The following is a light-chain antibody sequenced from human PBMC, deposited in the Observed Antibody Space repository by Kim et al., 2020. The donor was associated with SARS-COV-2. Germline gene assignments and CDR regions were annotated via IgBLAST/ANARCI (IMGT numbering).Light chain of an antibody. Sequence: VALGQTVRITCQGDSLRNYYINWYQQKPGQAPVLVIYNKKDRPSGIPDRFSGSNSGNTASLTITGTQAEDEADYYCNSWDSSGDHLFGGGTQLTVL. J-gene: IGLJ2*01. CDR1: SLRNYY. CDR3: NSWDSSGDHL. CDR2: NKK. V-gene: IGLV3-19*01.